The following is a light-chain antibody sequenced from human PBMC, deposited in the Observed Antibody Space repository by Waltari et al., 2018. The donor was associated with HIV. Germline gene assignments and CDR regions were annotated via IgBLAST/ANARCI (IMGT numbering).Light chain of an antibody. CDR3: SSYAGSLRYV. CDR1: SSDVGGYNY. J-gene: IGLJ1*01. Sequence: QSVLTQPPSASGSPGQSVTISCTGTSSDVGGYNYVSWYQQHPGKAPKLMIYEVSKWPSGVPDRFSGSKSGNTASLTVSGLQAEDEADYYCSSYAGSLRYVFGSGTKVTVL. V-gene: IGLV2-8*01. CDR2: EVS.